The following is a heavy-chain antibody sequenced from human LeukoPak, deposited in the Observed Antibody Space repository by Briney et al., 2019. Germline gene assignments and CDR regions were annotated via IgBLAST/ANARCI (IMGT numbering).Heavy chain of an antibody. CDR2: IYGDYST. Sequence: GGSLRLSCAASGFTFSRYAMTWVRKAPGKGLEWVSVIYGDYSTYYADSVKGRFTISRDSSKNTLYLQMNSLRAEDTAVYYCAKGSSVAGTIFGYWGQGTLVTVSS. D-gene: IGHD6-19*01. V-gene: IGHV3-66*01. J-gene: IGHJ4*02. CDR1: GFTFSRYA. CDR3: AKGSSVAGTIFGY.